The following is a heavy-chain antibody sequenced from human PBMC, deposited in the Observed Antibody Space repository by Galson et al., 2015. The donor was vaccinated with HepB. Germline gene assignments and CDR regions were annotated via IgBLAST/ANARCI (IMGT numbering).Heavy chain of an antibody. CDR1: GGSISSYY. V-gene: IGHV4-4*07. CDR3: AAASYDNYYYYYYMDV. D-gene: IGHD3-9*01. CDR2: IHTGGTI. J-gene: IGHJ6*03. Sequence: ETLSLTCTVSGGSISSYYWSWIRQPAGKGLEWIGRIHTGGTINYNPSLESRVTVSVDPSKNQFSLRLSSVTAADTAIYYCAAASYDNYYYYYYMDVWGKGTTVSVSS.